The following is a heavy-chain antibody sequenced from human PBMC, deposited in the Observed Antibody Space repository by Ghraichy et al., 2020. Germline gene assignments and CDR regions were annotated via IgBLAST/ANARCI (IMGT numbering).Heavy chain of an antibody. CDR1: EFTFSDHY. Sequence: GGSLRLSCAASEFTFSDHYMNWIRQPPRKGLEWVAYIASSGFYTNYADSVRGRFTVSRDNAKNSLYLHMNSLRVEDTAAYYCARALVGATTGYDHWGQGTLVTVSS. J-gene: IGHJ4*02. D-gene: IGHD1-26*01. CDR2: IASSGFYT. CDR3: ARALVGATTGYDH. V-gene: IGHV3-11*05.